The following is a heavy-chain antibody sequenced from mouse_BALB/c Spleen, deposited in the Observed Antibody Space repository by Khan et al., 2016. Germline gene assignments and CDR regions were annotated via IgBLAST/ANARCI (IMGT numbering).Heavy chain of an antibody. D-gene: IGHD2-14*01. Sequence: QIQLVQSGPELKKPGETVKISCKASGYTFTDYGMNWVKQAPGKGLKWMGWINTNTGESTYAEDFKGRFAFSLETSASSAYLQINNLKNEDTATFFGSRYLAFYRYGGLGYWGQGTLVTVSA. J-gene: IGHJ3*01. CDR3: SRYLAFYRYGGLGY. V-gene: IGHV9-3*02. CDR1: GYTFTDYG. CDR2: INTNTGES.